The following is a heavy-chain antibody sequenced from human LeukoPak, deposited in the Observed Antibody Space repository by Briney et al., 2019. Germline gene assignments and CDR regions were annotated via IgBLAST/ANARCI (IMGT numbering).Heavy chain of an antibody. J-gene: IGHJ4*02. V-gene: IGHV5-51*01. Sequence: GESLKISCKGSGYSFTSYWIGWVRQMPGKGLEWMGIIYPGDSDTRYSPSFQGQVTISADKSISTAYLQWSSLKASDTAMFYCARQSRRDGYNFDYWGQGTLVTVSS. D-gene: IGHD5-24*01. CDR2: IYPGDSDT. CDR3: ARQSRRDGYNFDY. CDR1: GYSFTSYW.